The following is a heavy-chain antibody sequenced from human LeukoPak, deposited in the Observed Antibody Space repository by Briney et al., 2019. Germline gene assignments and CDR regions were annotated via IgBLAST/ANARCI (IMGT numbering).Heavy chain of an antibody. J-gene: IGHJ4*02. CDR1: GFTFSSHG. CDR3: ARAGRVVVAATALFDY. CDR2: ISPSGGIT. Sequence: PGGTLRLSCAASGFTFSSHGMNWVRQAPGKGLEWVSGISPSGGITYYTDSVKGRFTISRDNSKNTLYLQMNSLRAEDTAVYYCARAGRVVVAATALFDYWGQGTLVTVSS. V-gene: IGHV3-23*01. D-gene: IGHD2-15*01.